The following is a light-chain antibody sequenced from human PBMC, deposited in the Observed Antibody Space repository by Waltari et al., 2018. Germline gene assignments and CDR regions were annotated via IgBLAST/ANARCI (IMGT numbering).Light chain of an antibody. Sequence: QSALTQPAAVSGSPGQSVTISCTGASRDIGRYDLVSWYQQHPGNAPKLVISDVNKPPSGVSGRSSGSKSGDTASLTISGLHFGDEAEYYCCSYAGNYIWVFGGGTRLTVL. J-gene: IGLJ3*02. CDR3: CSYAGNYIWV. V-gene: IGLV2-23*02. CDR2: DVN. CDR1: SRDIGRYDL.